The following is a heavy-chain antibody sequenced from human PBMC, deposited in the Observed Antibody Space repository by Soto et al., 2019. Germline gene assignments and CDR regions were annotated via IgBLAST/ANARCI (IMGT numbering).Heavy chain of an antibody. CDR3: ARDVGWFDP. CDR2: ISAYNGNT. Sequence: QIQLVQSGAEVKKPGASVKVSCKASGYTFTNYAISWVRQAPGQGLEWMGWISAYNGNTNYAQKRQGRVTMTTDTSTNTAHMELRSLRSDDTAVYYCARDVGWFDPWGQGTLVTVSS. CDR1: GYTFTNYA. J-gene: IGHJ5*02. V-gene: IGHV1-18*01. D-gene: IGHD1-26*01.